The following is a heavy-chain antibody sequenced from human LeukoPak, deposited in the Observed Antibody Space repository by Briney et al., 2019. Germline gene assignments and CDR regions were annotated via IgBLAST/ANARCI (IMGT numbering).Heavy chain of an antibody. D-gene: IGHD3-10*01. CDR3: ARYYYGSGSYFDY. CDR1: GGSISSGGYY. CDR2: IYYSGST. Sequence: PSETLSLTCTVSGGSISSGGYYWSWIRQHPGKGLEWIGYIYYSGSTYYNPSLKSRVTISVDTSKNQFSLKLSSVTAADTAVYYCARYYYGSGSYFDYWGQGTLVTVSS. V-gene: IGHV4-31*03. J-gene: IGHJ4*02.